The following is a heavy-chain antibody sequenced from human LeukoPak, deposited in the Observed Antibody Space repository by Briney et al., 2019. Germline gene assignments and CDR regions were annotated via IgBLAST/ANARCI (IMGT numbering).Heavy chain of an antibody. CDR1: GFTFSSYA. D-gene: IGHD3-22*01. V-gene: IGHV3-23*01. Sequence: PGGSLRLSCAASGFTFSSYAMSWVRQAPGKGLEWVSAISGSGGSTYYADSVKGRFTISRDNSKNTLYLQMNSLRAGDTAVYYCAKDSNYYDSSGYYSPPDAFDIWGQGTMVTVSS. J-gene: IGHJ3*02. CDR3: AKDSNYYDSSGYYSPPDAFDI. CDR2: ISGSGGST.